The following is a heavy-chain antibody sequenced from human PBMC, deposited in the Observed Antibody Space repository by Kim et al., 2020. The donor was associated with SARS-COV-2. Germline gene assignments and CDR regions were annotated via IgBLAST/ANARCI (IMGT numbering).Heavy chain of an antibody. CDR2: IYDGGAT. Sequence: GGSLRLSCAAAGFSFNNYYMTWVRRRPGEGLEFVSVIYDGGATDYADSVRGRFTMSRDTSNNILYLHMSDLRVEDTGLDSCARSNPAIQFGLDSWGHGT. J-gene: IGHJ5*01. D-gene: IGHD3-10*01. CDR1: GFSFNNYY. CDR3: ARSNPAIQFGLDS. V-gene: IGHV3-66*01.